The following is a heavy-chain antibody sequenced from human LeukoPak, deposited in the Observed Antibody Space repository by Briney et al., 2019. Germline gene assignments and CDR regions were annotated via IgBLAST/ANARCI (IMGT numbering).Heavy chain of an antibody. J-gene: IGHJ6*03. CDR3: ARVLSSSSSGREIYYYYMDV. V-gene: IGHV3-21*01. CDR2: ISTSSSYI. Sequence: PGGSLRLSCAASGFTFSSYSMNWVRQAPGKGLEWVSSISTSSSYIHYADSVKGRFTISRDNAKNSLYLQMNSLRAEDTAVYYCARVLSSSSSGREIYYYYMDVWGKGTTVTVSS. D-gene: IGHD6-13*01. CDR1: GFTFSSYS.